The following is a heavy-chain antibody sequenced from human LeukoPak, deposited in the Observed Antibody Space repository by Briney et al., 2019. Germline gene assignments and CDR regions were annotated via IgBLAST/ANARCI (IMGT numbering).Heavy chain of an antibody. CDR1: GYTFTSYG. Sequence: ASVKVSCKASGYTFTSYGISWVRQAPGHRLECMGWVSAYNGNTNYAQKLQGRVTMTTDTSTSTAYMELRSLRSDDTAVYYCARDSDLTGSSYYYYMDVWGKGTMVTVSS. J-gene: IGHJ6*03. CDR3: ARDSDLTGSSYYYYMDV. CDR2: VSAYNGNT. D-gene: IGHD3-9*01. V-gene: IGHV1-18*01.